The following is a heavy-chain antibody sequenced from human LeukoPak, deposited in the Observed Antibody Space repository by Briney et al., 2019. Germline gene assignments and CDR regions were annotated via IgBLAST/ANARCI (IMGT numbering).Heavy chain of an antibody. CDR2: ISAYNGNT. V-gene: IGHV1-18*01. CDR1: GYTFTSYD. J-gene: IGHJ4*02. CDR3: VRNRGHRLVGPTNYFDY. Sequence: ASVKVSCKASGYTFTSYDINWVRQATGQGLEWMGWISAYNGNTNYAQKFQGRVTMTTDTSTSTAYMDLRSLRSDDTAVYYCVRNRGHRLVGPTNYFDYWGQGTLVTVSS. D-gene: IGHD1-26*01.